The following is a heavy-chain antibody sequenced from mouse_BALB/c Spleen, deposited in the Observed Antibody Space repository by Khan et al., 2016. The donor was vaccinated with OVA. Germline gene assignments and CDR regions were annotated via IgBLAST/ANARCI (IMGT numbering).Heavy chain of an antibody. CDR2: IRYDGNS. D-gene: IGHD3-1*01. Sequence: EVQLQESGPGLVKPSQSLSLTCSVTGYSITSGYFWNWIRQFPGNNLEWMGYIRYDGNSNYNPSLKNRISITRDTSKNPCFLKLNSVTPEDTATYYCARGGSSGPTWFAYWGQGTLVTVSA. V-gene: IGHV3-6*02. CDR1: GYSITSGYF. CDR3: ARGGSSGPTWFAY. J-gene: IGHJ3*01.